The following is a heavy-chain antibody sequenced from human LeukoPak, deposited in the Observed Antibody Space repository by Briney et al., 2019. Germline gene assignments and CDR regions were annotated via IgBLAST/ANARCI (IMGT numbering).Heavy chain of an antibody. CDR2: IRYDGSNK. CDR1: GFTFSSYG. D-gene: IGHD3-22*01. Sequence: QAGGSLRLSCAASGFTFSSYGMHWVRQAPGKGLEWVAFIRYDGSNKYYADSVKGRFTISRDNSKNTLYLQMNSLRAEDTAVYYCAKDSATMIVVVIPDFDYWGQGTLVTVSS. CDR3: AKDSATMIVVVIPDFDY. J-gene: IGHJ4*02. V-gene: IGHV3-30*02.